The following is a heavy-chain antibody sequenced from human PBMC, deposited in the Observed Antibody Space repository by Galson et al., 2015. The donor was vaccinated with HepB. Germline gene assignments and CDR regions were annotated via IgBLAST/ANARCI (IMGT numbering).Heavy chain of an antibody. CDR1: GYTFTSYG. Sequence: SVKVSCKASGYTFTSYGISWVRQAPGQGLEWMGWISAYNGNTNYAQKLQGRVTMTTDTSTSTAYMELRSLRSDDTAVYYCARVMVTEYPPYIVVVPADQGYMDVWGKGTTVTVSS. CDR2: ISAYNGNT. J-gene: IGHJ6*03. CDR3: ARVMVTEYPPYIVVVPADQGYMDV. V-gene: IGHV1-18*01. D-gene: IGHD2-2*01.